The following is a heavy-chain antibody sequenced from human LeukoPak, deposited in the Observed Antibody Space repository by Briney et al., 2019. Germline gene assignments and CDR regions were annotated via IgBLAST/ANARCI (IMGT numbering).Heavy chain of an antibody. CDR3: AKDPGANWFDP. J-gene: IGHJ5*02. CDR1: GFTFSSYA. Sequence: GGSLRLSCAATGFTFSSYAMSWVRQAPGKGLEWVSSISGSGGSTYYADSVKGRFTISRDNSKNTLYLQMNSLRAEDTAVYYCAKDPGANWFDPWGQGTLVTVSS. V-gene: IGHV3-23*01. CDR2: ISGSGGST.